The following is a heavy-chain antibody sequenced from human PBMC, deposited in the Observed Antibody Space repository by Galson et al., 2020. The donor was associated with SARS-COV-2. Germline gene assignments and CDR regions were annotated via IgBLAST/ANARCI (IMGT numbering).Heavy chain of an antibody. V-gene: IGHV3-7*03. D-gene: IGHD2-2*01. J-gene: IGHJ3*02. Sequence: GESLKISCAASGFTFSSYWMSWVRQAPGKGLEWVANIKQDGSEKYYVDSVKGRFTISRDTAKNSLYLQMNSLRAEDTAVYYCARDPEGHCSSTSCYHLDAFDIWGQGTMVTVS. CDR3: ARDPEGHCSSTSCYHLDAFDI. CDR1: GFTFSSYW. CDR2: IKQDGSEK.